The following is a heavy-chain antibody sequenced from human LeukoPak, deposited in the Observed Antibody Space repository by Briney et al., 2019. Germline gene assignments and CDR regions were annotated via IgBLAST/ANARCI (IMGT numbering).Heavy chain of an antibody. V-gene: IGHV4-34*01. Sequence: SETLSLTCAVYGGSFSGYYWSWIRQPPGKGLEWIGEINHSGSTNYNPSLKSRVTISVDTSKNQFSLKLSSVTAADTAVYYCARGLRVVVPYNWSDPWGQGTLVTVSS. CDR2: INHSGST. J-gene: IGHJ5*02. CDR3: ARGLRVVVPYNWSDP. CDR1: GGSFSGYY. D-gene: IGHD3-22*01.